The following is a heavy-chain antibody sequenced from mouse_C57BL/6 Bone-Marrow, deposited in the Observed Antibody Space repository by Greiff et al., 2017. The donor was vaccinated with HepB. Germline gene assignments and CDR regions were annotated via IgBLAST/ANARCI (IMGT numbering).Heavy chain of an antibody. CDR1: GYTFTSYW. CDR3: ARRDYGSSLWFAY. J-gene: IGHJ3*01. Sequence: QVQLQQPGAELVKPGASVKLSCKASGYTFTSYWMHWVKQRPGRGLEWIGRIDPNSGGTKYNEKFKSKATLTVDKPSSTAYMQLRSLTSEDSAVYYGARRDYGSSLWFAYWGQGTLVTVSA. V-gene: IGHV1-72*01. D-gene: IGHD1-1*01. CDR2: IDPNSGGT.